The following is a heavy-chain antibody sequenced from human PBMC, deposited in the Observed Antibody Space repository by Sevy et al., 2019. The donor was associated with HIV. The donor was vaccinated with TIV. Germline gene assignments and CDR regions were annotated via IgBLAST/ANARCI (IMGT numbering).Heavy chain of an antibody. CDR1: GFTFSSYW. Sequence: GGALRLSCAASGFTFSSYWMSWVRQAPGKGLEWVANIKQDGSEKYYVDSVKGRFTISRDNAKNSLYLQMNSLRAEDTAVYYCARDEVQYYYDSSGYPDYWGQGTLVTVSS. J-gene: IGHJ4*02. CDR2: IKQDGSEK. D-gene: IGHD3-22*01. CDR3: ARDEVQYYYDSSGYPDY. V-gene: IGHV3-7*01.